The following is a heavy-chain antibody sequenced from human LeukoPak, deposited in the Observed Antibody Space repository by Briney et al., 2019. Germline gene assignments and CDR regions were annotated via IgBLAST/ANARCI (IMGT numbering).Heavy chain of an antibody. V-gene: IGHV3-7*05. D-gene: IGHD2-15*01. CDR1: GFTFSSYW. CDR3: TRDDRVYCSGGSCYGYYFDY. J-gene: IGHJ4*02. CDR2: IRQDGSEK. Sequence: PGGSLRLSCAASGFTFSSYWMSWVRQAPGKGLEWVANIRQDGSEKHYVDSVKGRHTISRDNAKNSLYLQMNSLRAEDTAVYYCTRDDRVYCSGGSCYGYYFDYWGQGTLVTVCS.